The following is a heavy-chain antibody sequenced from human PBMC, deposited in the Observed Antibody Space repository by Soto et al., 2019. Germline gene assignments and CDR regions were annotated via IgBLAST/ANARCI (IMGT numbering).Heavy chain of an antibody. J-gene: IGHJ4*02. V-gene: IGHV4-31*03. CDR1: GGSIGSGGYW. CDR2: VSYTGNT. CDR3: ARGTLV. D-gene: IGHD2-2*01. Sequence: QVQLQESGPGLMQPSQTLSLTCTVSGGSIGSGGYWWSWIRQHPGRGLEWIGFVSYTGNTQYNPSLKSRVNVSVDTYTKQFSLKRSSVTAADTAVYYCARGTLVWGQGTLVTVSS.